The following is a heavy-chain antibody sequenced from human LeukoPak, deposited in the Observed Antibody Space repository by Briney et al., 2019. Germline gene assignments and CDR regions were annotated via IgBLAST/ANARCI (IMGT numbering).Heavy chain of an antibody. CDR2: ISTYYGNT. CDR1: GYTFTNHG. J-gene: IGHJ5*02. CDR3: ARDEGYCTITTCYRNWFDP. V-gene: IGHV1-18*01. Sequence: ASVKVSCKASGYTFTNHGISWVRQAPGQGLEWMGWISTYYGNTNYAQKLQGRVTMTTDISTSTAFMELRSLRSDDAAVYYCARDEGYCTITTCYRNWFDPWGQGTLVTVSS. D-gene: IGHD2-2*01.